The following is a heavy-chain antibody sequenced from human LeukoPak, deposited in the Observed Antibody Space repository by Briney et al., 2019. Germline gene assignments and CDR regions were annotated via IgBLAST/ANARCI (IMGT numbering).Heavy chain of an antibody. CDR2: MNPNSGNT. V-gene: IGHV1-8*01. CDR1: GYTLTSYD. Sequence: ASVKVSCKASGYTLTSYDINWVRQATGQGLEWMGWMNPNSGNTGYAQKFQGRVTMTRNTSISTAYMELSSLRSEDTAVYYCARENYGDYVFDYWGQGTLVTVSS. CDR3: ARENYGDYVFDY. J-gene: IGHJ4*02. D-gene: IGHD4-17*01.